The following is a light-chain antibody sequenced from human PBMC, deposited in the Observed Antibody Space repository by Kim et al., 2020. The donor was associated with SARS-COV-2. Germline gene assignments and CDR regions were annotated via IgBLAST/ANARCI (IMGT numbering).Light chain of an antibody. V-gene: IGLV2-11*01. Sequence: QSALTQPRSVSGSPGQSVTISCTGTSSDVGGYNYVSWYQQHPGKAPKLMIYDVSKRPSGVPDRFSGSKSDNMASLTISGLQAEDEADYYCCSYAGSSYVFGTGTKVTVL. CDR2: DVS. CDR1: SSDVGGYNY. CDR3: CSYAGSSYV. J-gene: IGLJ1*01.